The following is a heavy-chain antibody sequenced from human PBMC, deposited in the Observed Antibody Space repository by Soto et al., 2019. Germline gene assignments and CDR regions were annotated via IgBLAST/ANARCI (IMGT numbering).Heavy chain of an antibody. CDR3: ARGYSSGLSGFWFAP. CDR1: GYTFTGYY. V-gene: IGHV1-2*04. J-gene: IGHJ5*02. D-gene: IGHD6-19*01. CDR2: INPNSGGT. Sequence: ASVKVSCKASGYTFTGYYMHWVRQAPGQGLEWMGWINPNSGGTNYAQKFQGWVTMTRDTSISTAYMELSRLRSDDTAVYYCARGYSSGLSGFWFAPWGQGTLVTVSS.